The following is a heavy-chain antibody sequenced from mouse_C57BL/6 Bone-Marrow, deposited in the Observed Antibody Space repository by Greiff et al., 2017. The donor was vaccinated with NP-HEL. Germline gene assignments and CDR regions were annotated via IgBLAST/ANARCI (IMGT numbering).Heavy chain of an antibody. CDR1: GYTFTSYW. J-gene: IGHJ2*01. D-gene: IGHD2-4*01. V-gene: IGHV1-64*01. CDR3: ARRRDYDGFDY. CDR2: IHPNSGST. Sequence: QVQLQQPGAELVKPGASVKLSCKASGYTFTSYWMHWVKQRPGQGLEWIGMIHPNSGSTNYNEKFKSKATLTVDKSSSTAYMQRSSLTSEDSAVYYCARRRDYDGFDYWGQGTTLTVSS.